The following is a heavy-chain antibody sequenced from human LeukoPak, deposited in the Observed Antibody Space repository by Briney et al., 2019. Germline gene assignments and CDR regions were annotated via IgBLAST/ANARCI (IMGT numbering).Heavy chain of an antibody. J-gene: IGHJ3*02. D-gene: IGHD3-22*01. V-gene: IGHV3-48*01. CDR3: ARDHHRRHYDSQARDTFDI. Sequence: GGSLRLSCAASGFTFSSYSMNWVRQAPGTGLEWVSYISSSSSTIYYADSVKGRFTISGDNAKNSLYLQMNSLRAEDTAVYYCARDHHRRHYDSQARDTFDIWGPGTLVTVSS. CDR2: ISSSSSTI. CDR1: GFTFSSYS.